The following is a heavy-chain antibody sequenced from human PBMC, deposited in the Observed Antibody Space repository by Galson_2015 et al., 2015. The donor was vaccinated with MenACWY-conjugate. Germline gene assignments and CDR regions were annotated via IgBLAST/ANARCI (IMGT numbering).Heavy chain of an antibody. CDR3: AKSGPYKNFVSKIYAYYYYGMDV. CDR1: GFTFGDYA. Sequence: LRLSCAASGFTFGDYAMSWVRQAPGKGLEWVSGLTANGGRTYYADSVKGRFTISRDNSENTLYLQMNSLTAEDTAVYYCAKSGPYKNFVSKIYAYYYYGMDVWGQGTTVIVSS. V-gene: IGHV3-23*01. J-gene: IGHJ6*02. D-gene: IGHD1-26*01. CDR2: LTANGGRT.